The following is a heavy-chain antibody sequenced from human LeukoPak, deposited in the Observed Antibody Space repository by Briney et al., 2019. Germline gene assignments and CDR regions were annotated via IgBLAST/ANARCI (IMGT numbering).Heavy chain of an antibody. Sequence: SGPTLVNPTQTLTLTCTFSGFSLSTSGVGVGWIRQPPGKALEWLALIYWDDDKRYSPSLKSKLTITKDTSKNQVVLTMTNMDPVDTATYYCAHRLGFWSGHRFDPWGQGTLVTVSS. CDR2: IYWDDDK. J-gene: IGHJ5*02. CDR3: AHRLGFWSGHRFDP. CDR1: GFSLSTSGVG. V-gene: IGHV2-5*02. D-gene: IGHD3-3*01.